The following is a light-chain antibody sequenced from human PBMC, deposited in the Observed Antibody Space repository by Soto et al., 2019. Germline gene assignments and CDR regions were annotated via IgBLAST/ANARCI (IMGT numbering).Light chain of an antibody. J-gene: IGLJ1*01. CDR2: DDS. CDR3: QVWDSSSDGV. Sequence: SYELTQPPSVSVAPGQTARITCGGNNIGSKSVHWYQQKPGQAPVLVVYDDSERPSGVPERCSGSNSGNTATLTISRVEAGDEADYYCQVWDSSSDGVLGTGTKVTVL. CDR1: NIGSKS. V-gene: IGLV3-21*02.